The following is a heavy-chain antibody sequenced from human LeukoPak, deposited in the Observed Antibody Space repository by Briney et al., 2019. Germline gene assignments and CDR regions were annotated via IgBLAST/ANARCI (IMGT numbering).Heavy chain of an antibody. Sequence: SVKVSCKASGGTFSSYAISWVRQAPGQGLEWMGGIIPIFGTANYAQKFQGRVTITADESTSTAYMELSSLRSEDTVVYYCARSPDYGGTYFDYWGQGTLVTVSS. D-gene: IGHD4-23*01. CDR2: IIPIFGTA. CDR1: GGTFSSYA. J-gene: IGHJ4*02. CDR3: ARSPDYGGTYFDY. V-gene: IGHV1-69*13.